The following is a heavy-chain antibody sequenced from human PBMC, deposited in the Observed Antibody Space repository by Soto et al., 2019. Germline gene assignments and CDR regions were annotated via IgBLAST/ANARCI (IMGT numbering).Heavy chain of an antibody. Sequence: QITLKESGPTLVKPTQTLTLTCTFSGFSLRSNGVGVGWIRQPPGKALEWLGLIYWDDDKRYSPSLKSRLTITKDTPKNEVVLKMTNLDSVDTATYYCAHRPSGSSPRDYWGQGTLVTVSS. CDR3: AHRPSGSSPRDY. CDR2: IYWDDDK. CDR1: GFSLRSNGVG. D-gene: IGHD1-26*01. J-gene: IGHJ4*02. V-gene: IGHV2-5*02.